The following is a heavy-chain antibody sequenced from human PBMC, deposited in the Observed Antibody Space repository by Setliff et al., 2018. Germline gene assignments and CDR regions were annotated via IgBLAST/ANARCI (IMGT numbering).Heavy chain of an antibody. J-gene: IGHJ4*02. CDR1: GVSVNSLTW. D-gene: IGHD1-1*01. V-gene: IGHV4-39*01. CDR2: IYYSGST. Sequence: SETLSLTCAVSGVSVNSLTWWSWVRQSPGKGLEWIGSIYYSGSTYYNPSLKSRVTISVDTAKNQFSLKLTSVTAADTAVYYCARTGTYRYFDYWGQGTRVTVSS. CDR3: ARTGTYRYFDY.